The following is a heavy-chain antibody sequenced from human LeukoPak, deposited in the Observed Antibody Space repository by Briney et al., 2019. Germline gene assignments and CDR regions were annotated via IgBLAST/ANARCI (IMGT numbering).Heavy chain of an antibody. CDR2: ISSSGSTT. J-gene: IGHJ5*02. V-gene: IGHV3-11*01. CDR1: GFTFSDYY. Sequence: GGSLRLSCAASGFTFSDYYMSWIRQAPGKGLEWVSYISSSGSTTYYADSVKGRFTISRDNSKNTLYLQMNSLRAEDTAVYYCAKGVTRGYSLVFDPWGQGTLVTVSS. D-gene: IGHD5-18*01. CDR3: AKGVTRGYSLVFDP.